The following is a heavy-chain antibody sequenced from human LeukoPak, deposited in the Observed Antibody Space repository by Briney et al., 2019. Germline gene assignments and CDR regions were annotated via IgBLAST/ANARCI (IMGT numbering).Heavy chain of an antibody. CDR2: ISGSGDTA. D-gene: IGHD3-22*01. Sequence: GGSLRLSCAASGFTFSTYAMSWVRQAPGKGLEWVSVISGSGDTAYYADSVKGRFAISRDNSKNTLSLQMNSLRAEDTAVYYCAKDRKINYYDSSGYFDYWGQGTLVTVSS. J-gene: IGHJ4*02. V-gene: IGHV3-23*01. CDR3: AKDRKINYYDSSGYFDY. CDR1: GFTFSTYA.